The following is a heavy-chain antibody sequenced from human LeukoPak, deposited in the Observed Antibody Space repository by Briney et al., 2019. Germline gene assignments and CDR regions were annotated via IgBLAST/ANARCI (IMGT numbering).Heavy chain of an antibody. D-gene: IGHD2/OR15-2a*01. V-gene: IGHV3-74*01. CDR3: ARDWFHAIDY. J-gene: IGHJ4*02. CDR1: GFTFSNYG. CDR2: IRSDGSDT. Sequence: GGSLRLSCAASGFTFSNYGMSWVRQAPGEGLVWVSRIRSDGSDTRYAESVKGRFTISRDNAKNTLYLQMNSLRAEDTAVYYCARDWFHAIDYWGQGTLVTVSS.